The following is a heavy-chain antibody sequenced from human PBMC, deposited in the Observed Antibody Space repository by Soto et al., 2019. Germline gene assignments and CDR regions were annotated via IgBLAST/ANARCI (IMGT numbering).Heavy chain of an antibody. D-gene: IGHD1-26*01. J-gene: IGHJ5*02. CDR3: ARDLRWELPPQATSWSDP. Sequence: SETLSLTCTVSGGSISSYYWSWIRQPPGKGLEWIGYIYYSGSTNYNPSLKSRVTISVDTSKNQFSLKLSSVTAADTAVYYCARDLRWELPPQATSWSDPWGQGTLVTVSS. CDR1: GGSISSYY. V-gene: IGHV4-59*01. CDR2: IYYSGST.